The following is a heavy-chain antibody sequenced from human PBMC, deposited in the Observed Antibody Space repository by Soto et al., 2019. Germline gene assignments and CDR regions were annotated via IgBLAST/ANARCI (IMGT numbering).Heavy chain of an antibody. V-gene: IGHV3-30*03. CDR2: ISYDGSNK. J-gene: IGHJ4*02. D-gene: IGHD6-13*01. Sequence: QVQLVESGGGVVQPGRSLRLSCAASGFTFSSYGMHWVRQAPGKGLEWVAVISYDGSNKYYADSVKGRFTISRDNSKNTLYLQMNSLRAEDTAVYYCAALGYETVLFDYWGQGTLVTVSS. CDR1: GFTFSSYG. CDR3: AALGYETVLFDY.